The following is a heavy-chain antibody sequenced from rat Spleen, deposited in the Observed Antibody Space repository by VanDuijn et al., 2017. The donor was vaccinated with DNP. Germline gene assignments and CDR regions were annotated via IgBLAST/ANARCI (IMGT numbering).Heavy chain of an antibody. J-gene: IGHJ1*01. CDR2: LRPSGVMT. V-gene: IGHV5-19*01. CDR1: GFSFRNFG. Sequence: EIQLVESGGDLVQPGRSLKLYCATSGFSFRNFGMHWLLQARTKGLDLVEFLRPSGVMTYYRDSVKGRFPISREDAKSTLCLQIDSVRSEDTATYYCSTRRDGPLYWYFDFWGPGTMVTVSS. D-gene: IGHD3-1*01. CDR3: STRRDGPLYWYFDF.